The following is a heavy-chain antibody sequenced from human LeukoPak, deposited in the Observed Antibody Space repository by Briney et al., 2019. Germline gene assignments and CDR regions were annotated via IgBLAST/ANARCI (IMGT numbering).Heavy chain of an antibody. CDR3: AREPDPWQLLHWFDP. CDR2: IYSGGST. V-gene: IGHV3-66*01. J-gene: IGHJ5*02. D-gene: IGHD1-26*01. CDR1: GFTVSSNY. Sequence: GGSLRLSCAASGFTVSSNYMSWVRQAPGKGLEWVSVIYSGGSTYYADSVKGRFTISRDNSKNTLCLQMNSLRAEDTAVYYCAREPDPWQLLHWFDPWGQGTLVTVSS.